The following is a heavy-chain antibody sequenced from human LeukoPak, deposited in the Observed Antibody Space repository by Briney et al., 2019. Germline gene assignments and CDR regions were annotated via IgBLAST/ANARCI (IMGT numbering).Heavy chain of an antibody. CDR2: ISGSGGST. CDR1: GFTFSSYA. CDR3: AREADIVVVPAAIHDYDAFDI. Sequence: PGGSLRLSCAASGFTFSSYAMSWVRQAPGKGLEWVSAISGSGGSTYYADSVKGRFTISRDNSKNTLYLQMNSLRAEDTAVYYCAREADIVVVPAAIHDYDAFDIWGQGTMVTVSS. J-gene: IGHJ3*02. D-gene: IGHD2-2*02. V-gene: IGHV3-23*01.